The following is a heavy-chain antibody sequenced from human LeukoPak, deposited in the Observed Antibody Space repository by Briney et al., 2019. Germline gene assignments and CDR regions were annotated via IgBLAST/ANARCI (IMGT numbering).Heavy chain of an antibody. J-gene: IGHJ4*02. D-gene: IGHD3-22*01. CDR1: GGSISSYY. Sequence: PSETLSLTCTVSGGSISSYYWSWIRQPPGKGLEWIGYIYTSGSTNYNPSLKSRVTISVDTSKNQFSLKLSSVTAADTAVYYCARLSGDSSGPIDYWGQGTLVTVSS. V-gene: IGHV4-4*09. CDR3: ARLSGDSSGPIDY. CDR2: IYTSGST.